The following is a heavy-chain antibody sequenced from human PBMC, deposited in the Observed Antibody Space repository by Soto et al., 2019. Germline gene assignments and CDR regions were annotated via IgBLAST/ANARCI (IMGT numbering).Heavy chain of an antibody. V-gene: IGHV1-2*02. CDR2: INLNDGGT. CDR1: EYSFGDYY. CDR3: VQDEPFHQAIFDL. Sequence: QVQLVQSGTEVKKPGASVKVSCKTSEYSFGDYYLHWVRQAPEQGLEWMGWINLNDGGTNSPRKFQGRLTMTREKSINTVYMEPSRWRSDGTAVYFFVQDEPFHQAIFDLWGPGPLVTVSS. D-gene: IGHD2-2*01. J-gene: IGHJ4*02.